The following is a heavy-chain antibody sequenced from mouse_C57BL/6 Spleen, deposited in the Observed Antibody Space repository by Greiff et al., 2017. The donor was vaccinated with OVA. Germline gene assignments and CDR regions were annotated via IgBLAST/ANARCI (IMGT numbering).Heavy chain of an antibody. CDR3: ARWGTTVVATGDY. CDR1: GYTFTSYG. CDR2: IYPRSGNT. J-gene: IGHJ2*01. V-gene: IGHV1-81*01. Sequence: VKLMESGAELARPGASVKLSCKASGYTFTSYGISWVKQRTGQGLEWIGEIYPRSGNTYYNEKFKGKATLTADKSSSTAYMELRSLTSEDSAVYFCARWGTTVVATGDYWGQGTTLTVSS. D-gene: IGHD1-1*01.